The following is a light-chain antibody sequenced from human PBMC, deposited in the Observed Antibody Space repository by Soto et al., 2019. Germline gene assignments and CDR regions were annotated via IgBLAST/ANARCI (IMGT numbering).Light chain of an antibody. Sequence: ERGTITFRATQNIRNWLAWYQQKPGKDHKLLIYDVSSLESGVPTRFSGSGSGKEFTLTISSLQPADFATYSCQQYNPYSPERPVGPGTKVEIK. CDR1: QNIRNW. J-gene: IGKJ1*01. CDR3: QQYNPYSPERP. CDR2: DVS. V-gene: IGKV1-5*01.